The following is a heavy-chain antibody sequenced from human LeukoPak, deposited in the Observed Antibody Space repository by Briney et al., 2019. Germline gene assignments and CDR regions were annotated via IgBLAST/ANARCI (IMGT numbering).Heavy chain of an antibody. J-gene: IGHJ3*02. CDR3: ASELPYYYLWAFDI. D-gene: IGHD3-3*01. Sequence: PGGSLRLSCAASGFTFSSYSMNWVRQAPGKGLEWVPYISSSSSTIYYADSVKGRFTISRDNAKNSLYLQMNSLRAEDTAVYYCASELPYYYLWAFDIWGQGTMVTVSS. CDR1: GFTFSSYS. V-gene: IGHV3-48*01. CDR2: ISSSSSTI.